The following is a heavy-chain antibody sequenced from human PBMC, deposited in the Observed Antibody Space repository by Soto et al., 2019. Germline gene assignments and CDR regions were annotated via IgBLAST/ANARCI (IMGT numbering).Heavy chain of an antibody. Sequence: GGSLRLSCAASGFTVSSYHMSWVRQAPGKGLEWVSIIYSGGSTYYADSVKGRFTISRDNSKNTLYLQMNSLRAEDTAVYYCARDRYPFDYWGQGTLVTVSS. CDR3: ARDRYPFDY. CDR2: IYSGGST. V-gene: IGHV3-53*01. CDR1: GFTVSSYH. J-gene: IGHJ4*02. D-gene: IGHD1-26*01.